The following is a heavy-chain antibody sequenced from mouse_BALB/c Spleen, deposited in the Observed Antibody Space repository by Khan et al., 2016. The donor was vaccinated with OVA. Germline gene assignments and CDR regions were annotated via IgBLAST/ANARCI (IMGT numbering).Heavy chain of an antibody. CDR3: SRLGSSYGTTVVY. CDR2: INPSTGYT. D-gene: IGHD1-1*01. CDR1: GYTFANYW. Sequence: QVQLQQSGAELAKPGASVKMSCKASGYTFANYWMHWVKQRPGQGLDWIGYINPSTGYTDYNQKFKDKATLTADTSSSTAYMQLSSLTSEDSAVYYCSRLGSSYGTTVVYWGQGTTLTVSS. V-gene: IGHV1-7*01. J-gene: IGHJ2*01.